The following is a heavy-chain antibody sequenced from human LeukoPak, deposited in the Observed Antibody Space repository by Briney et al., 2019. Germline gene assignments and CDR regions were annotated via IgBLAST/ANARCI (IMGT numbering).Heavy chain of an antibody. Sequence: GDSVKVSCKASGYTFISDDFNWVRQAPGQGLEWMGWINPNSGGTNYAQKFQGRVTMTRDTSISTAYMELSRLRSDDTAVYYCALVDYWGQGTLVTVSS. CDR2: INPNSGGT. J-gene: IGHJ4*02. CDR3: ALVDY. V-gene: IGHV1-2*02. CDR1: GYTFISDD.